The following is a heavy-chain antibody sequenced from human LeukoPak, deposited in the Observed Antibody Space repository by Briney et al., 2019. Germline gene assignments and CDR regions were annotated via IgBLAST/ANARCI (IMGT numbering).Heavy chain of an antibody. CDR2: IKQDGSEK. CDR1: GFSFSSYW. D-gene: IGHD3-3*01. J-gene: IGHJ4*02. CDR3: ARVIFGVVIIPYFDS. Sequence: GGSLRLSCAASGFSFSSYWMSWVRQAPGKGLEWVANIKQDGSEKFYVDSVKGRFTISRDNAKNSLYLQMNSLRGEDTAVYYCARVIFGVVIIPYFDSWGQGILVTVSS. V-gene: IGHV3-7*01.